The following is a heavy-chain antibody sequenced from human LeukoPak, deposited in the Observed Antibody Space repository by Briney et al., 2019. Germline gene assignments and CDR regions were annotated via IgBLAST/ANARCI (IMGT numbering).Heavy chain of an antibody. V-gene: IGHV5-51*01. Sequence: PAESLKISCKGSGHIFTNYWIGWVRQIPGQGLEWMGIIYPDDSEDSYSPSFQGQVTISADKSISTAYLQWSSLKASDTAMYYCATGTNYYYGMDVWGRGTTVTVSS. CDR2: IYPDDSED. CDR1: GHIFTNYW. J-gene: IGHJ6*02. D-gene: IGHD1-14*01. CDR3: ATGTNYYYGMDV.